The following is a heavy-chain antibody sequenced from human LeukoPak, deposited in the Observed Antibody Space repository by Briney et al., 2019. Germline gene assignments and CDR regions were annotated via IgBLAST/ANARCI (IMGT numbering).Heavy chain of an antibody. CDR1: GFTFSNYW. J-gene: IGHJ6*03. CDR2: IRQDGSEK. V-gene: IGHV3-7*01. D-gene: IGHD5-18*01. Sequence: GGSLRLSCAASGFTFSNYWMSWVRQAPGKGLEWVANIRQDGSEKYHVDSVKGRFTISRDNAKNSLYLQMNSLRAEDTAVYYCARDPHTALNYYYMDVWGKGTTARISS. CDR3: ARDPHTALNYYYMDV.